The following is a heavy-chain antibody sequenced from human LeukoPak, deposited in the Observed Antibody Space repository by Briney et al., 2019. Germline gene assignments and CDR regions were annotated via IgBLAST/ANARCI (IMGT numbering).Heavy chain of an antibody. V-gene: IGHV1-18*01. CDR1: GYTFTSYG. D-gene: IGHD4-17*01. CDR2: ISAYNGNT. Sequence: ASVKVSCKASGYTFTSYGISWVRQAPGQGLEWMGWISAYNGNTNYAQKLQGRVTMTTDTSTSTAYMELRSLRSDDTAVFYCARVPHGGYPFDYWGQGTLVTVSS. CDR3: ARVPHGGYPFDY. J-gene: IGHJ4*02.